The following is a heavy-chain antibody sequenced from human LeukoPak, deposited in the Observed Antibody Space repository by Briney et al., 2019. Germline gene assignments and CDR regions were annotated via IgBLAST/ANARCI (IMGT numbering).Heavy chain of an antibody. CDR2: IKRKTDGGTT. J-gene: IGHJ4*02. V-gene: IGHV3-15*07. CDR1: GFTFNDAW. D-gene: IGHD6-19*01. Sequence: GGSLRLSCAASGFTFNDAWMNWVRQAPGKGLEWVGRIKRKTDGGTTDYAAPVKGRFTISRDDSKNTLYLQMNSLQTEDTAVYYCTTTPGYSSGWYDVDYWGQGTLVTVSS. CDR3: TTTPGYSSGWYDVDY.